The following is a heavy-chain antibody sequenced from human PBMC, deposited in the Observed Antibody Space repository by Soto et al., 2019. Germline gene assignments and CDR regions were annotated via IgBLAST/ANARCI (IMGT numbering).Heavy chain of an antibody. J-gene: IGHJ4*02. D-gene: IGHD2-15*01. CDR3: ASSGGARQIDY. CDR1: GGSISSGGYY. CDR2: IYYSGST. V-gene: IGHV4-31*01. Sequence: QVQLQESGPGLVKPSQTLSLTCTVSGGSISSGGYYWSWIRQHPGKGLEWIGYIYYSGSTYYNPSLKSAVTQSEXTSKDQFSLKLSSVTAADTAVYYCASSGGARQIDYWGQGTLVTVSS.